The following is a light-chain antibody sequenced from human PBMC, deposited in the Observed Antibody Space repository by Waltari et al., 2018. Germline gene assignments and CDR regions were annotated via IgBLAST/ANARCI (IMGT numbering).Light chain of an antibody. V-gene: IGKV1-9*01. CDR2: AAF. J-gene: IGKJ2*01. CDR1: QCINTD. CDR3: QQLNTYPRT. Sequence: IQLTQSLSSLSAAIGHRVSITCRASQCINTDLAWDQQKPGKAPKLLIYAAFTLQSWVPSRFSGSGSGTDFTLTISSLQPEDFATYYCQQLNTYPRTFGQGTKLEI.